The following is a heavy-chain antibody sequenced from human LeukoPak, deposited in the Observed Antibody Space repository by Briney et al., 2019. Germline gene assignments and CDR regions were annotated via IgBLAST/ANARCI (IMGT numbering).Heavy chain of an antibody. CDR2: IYTSGST. Sequence: PSETLSLTCTVSGGSISSGDYYWSWIRQPAGKGLEWIGLIYTSGSTNYNPSLKSRVTMSVDTSKNQFSLKLSSVTAADTAVYYCAREGSGVIAAHYYYYYMDVWGKGTTVTVSS. D-gene: IGHD6-6*01. CDR1: GGSISSGDYY. CDR3: AREGSGVIAAHYYYYYMDV. V-gene: IGHV4-61*02. J-gene: IGHJ6*03.